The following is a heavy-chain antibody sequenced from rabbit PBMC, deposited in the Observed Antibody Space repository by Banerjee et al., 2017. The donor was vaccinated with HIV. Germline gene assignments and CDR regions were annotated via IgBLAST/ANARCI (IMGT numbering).Heavy chain of an antibody. CDR2: IDPDDGTT. CDR1: GIDFSSYG. Sequence: QEQLVESGGGLVTLGGSLKLSCEAFGIDFSSYGITWVRQAPGKGLEWIAYIDPDDGTTDYASWVNGRFTISLDNAQNTVDLQMNSLTAADTATYFCARDYSGGYAGYPYVRLDLWGPGTLVTVS. D-gene: IGHD6-1*01. J-gene: IGHJ6*01. V-gene: IGHV1S47*01. CDR3: ARDYSGGYAGYPYVRLDL.